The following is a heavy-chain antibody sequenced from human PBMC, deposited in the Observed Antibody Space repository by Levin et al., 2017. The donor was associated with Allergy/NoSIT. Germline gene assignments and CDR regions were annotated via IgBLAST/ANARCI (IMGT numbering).Heavy chain of an antibody. J-gene: IGHJ4*02. CDR3: ARQGGGHRDYDPVGDF. V-gene: IGHV4-39*01. CDR1: GGSIDDFTYY. Sequence: KSSETLSLTCSVSGGSIDDFTYYWGWVRQPPGKGLEWIGIISTSGTSHYNPSLESRVSISLDTSRNHFSLKLGSMTAADTAVYYCARQGGGHRDYDPVGDFWGRGILVTVSA. CDR2: ISTSGTS. D-gene: IGHD5-12*01.